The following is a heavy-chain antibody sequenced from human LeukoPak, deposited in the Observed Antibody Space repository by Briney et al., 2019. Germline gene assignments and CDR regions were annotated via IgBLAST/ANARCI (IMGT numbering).Heavy chain of an antibody. D-gene: IGHD5-18*01. V-gene: IGHV1-69*05. CDR1: GGTFSSYA. Sequence: SVKVSCKASGGTFSSYANSWVRQAPGQGLEWMGRIIPIFGTANYAQKFQGRVTITKDESTSTAYMELGSLTSEDPAVYYCARERGVYSYGCAFDIWGQGTMVTVSS. CDR2: IIPIFGTA. J-gene: IGHJ3*02. CDR3: ARERGVYSYGCAFDI.